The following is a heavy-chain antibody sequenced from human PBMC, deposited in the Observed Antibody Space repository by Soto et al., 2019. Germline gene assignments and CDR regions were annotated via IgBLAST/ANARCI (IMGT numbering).Heavy chain of an antibody. CDR3: ARDLAAVPRAFDY. Sequence: QVQLQESGPGLLKPSETLSLTCTVSGGSISSYFYIWVRQPPGKGLEWIGSVYYTGTTDYNPSLNRRVTISVDTSKTQFSLNLRSVTAADTAVYYCARDLAAVPRAFDYWGRGTLVTVSS. CDR1: GGSISSYF. CDR2: VYYTGTT. V-gene: IGHV4-59*01. J-gene: IGHJ4*02. D-gene: IGHD6-13*01.